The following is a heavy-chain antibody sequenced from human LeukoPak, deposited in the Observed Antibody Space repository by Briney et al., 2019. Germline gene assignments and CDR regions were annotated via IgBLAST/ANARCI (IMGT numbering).Heavy chain of an antibody. CDR3: ARATPGCFDY. CDR2: IKQDGSEK. Sequence: GWALRLSCAASRFTFRRYWMSGVGQPPGKGREWVANIKQDGSEKYYVDSVKGRFTISRDNAKNSLYLQMNSLRAEDTAVYYCARATPGCFDYWGQGTLVTVSS. CDR1: RFTFRRYW. V-gene: IGHV3-7*01. J-gene: IGHJ4*02. D-gene: IGHD2-8*01.